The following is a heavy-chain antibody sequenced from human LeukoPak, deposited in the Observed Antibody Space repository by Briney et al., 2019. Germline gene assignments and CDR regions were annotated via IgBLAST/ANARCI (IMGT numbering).Heavy chain of an antibody. CDR2: IYYSGST. J-gene: IGHJ4*02. V-gene: IGHV4-61*08. D-gene: IGHD6-19*01. Sequence: PSQTLSLTCTVSGDSINKDDYSWNWIRQPPGKGLEWIGYIYYSGSTNYNPSLKSRVTISVDTSKNQFSLKLSSVTAADTAVYYCARGGQWPRPYYFDYWGQGTLVTISS. CDR3: ARGGQWPRPYYFDY. CDR1: GDSINKDDYS.